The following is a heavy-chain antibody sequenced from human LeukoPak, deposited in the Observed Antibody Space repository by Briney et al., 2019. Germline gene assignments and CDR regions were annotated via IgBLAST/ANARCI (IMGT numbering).Heavy chain of an antibody. CDR3: TRDLSSSGYYPYYFDY. Sequence: SVKVSCKASGGTFSSYAISWVRQAPGQGLEWMGGIIPIFGTANYAQKFQGRVTITADESTSTAYMELSSLRSEDTAVYYCTRDLSSSGYYPYYFDYWGQGTLVTVSS. V-gene: IGHV1-69*01. CDR1: GGTFSSYA. J-gene: IGHJ4*02. D-gene: IGHD3-22*01. CDR2: IIPIFGTA.